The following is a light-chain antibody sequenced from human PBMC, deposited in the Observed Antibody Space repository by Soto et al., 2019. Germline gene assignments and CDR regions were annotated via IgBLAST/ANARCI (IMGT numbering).Light chain of an antibody. CDR3: QKYDSSPRT. V-gene: IGKV3-20*01. J-gene: IGKJ1*01. CDR1: QSFTSRS. CDR2: GES. Sequence: VLTQSPGTLSLSPGESATLSCRDSQSFTSRSLAWYQQKPGLAPRILISGESNRAAGIPARFSGSGSGTDLNLTISRLEPEDFAVYYCQKYDSSPRTFGQGTKVDIK.